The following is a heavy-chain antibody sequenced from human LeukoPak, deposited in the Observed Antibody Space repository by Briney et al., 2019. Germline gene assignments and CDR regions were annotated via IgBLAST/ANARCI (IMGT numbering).Heavy chain of an antibody. CDR1: GGSITNYY. CDR3: ARGSSTGTRYYYYYMDV. J-gene: IGHJ6*03. D-gene: IGHD1-1*01. V-gene: IGHV4-34*01. CDR2: INHSGST. Sequence: PSETLSLTCTVSGGSITNYYWSWIRQPPGKGLEWIGEINHSGSTNYNPSLKSRVTISVDTSKNQFSLKLSSVTAADTAVYYCARGSSTGTRYYYYYMDVWGKGTTVTVSS.